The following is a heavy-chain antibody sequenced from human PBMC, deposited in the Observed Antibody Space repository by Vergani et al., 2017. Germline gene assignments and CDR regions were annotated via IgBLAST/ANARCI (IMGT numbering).Heavy chain of an antibody. D-gene: IGHD4-17*01. CDR2: IWYDGSNK. V-gene: IGHV3-33*01. CDR3: ARGPAKDYGDYDHFDY. J-gene: IGHJ4*02. CDR1: GFTFSSYG. Sequence: QVQLVESGGGVVQPGRSLRLSCAASGFTFSSYGMHWVRQAPGKGLEWVAVIWYDGSNKYYADSVKGRFTISRDNSKNTLCLQMNSLRAEDTAVYYCARGPAKDYGDYDHFDYWGQGTLVTVSS.